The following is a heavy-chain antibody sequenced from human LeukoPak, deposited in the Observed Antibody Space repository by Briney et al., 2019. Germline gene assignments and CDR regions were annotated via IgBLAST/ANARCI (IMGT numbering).Heavy chain of an antibody. D-gene: IGHD2-2*01. V-gene: IGHV3-23*01. CDR2: ISGSGGST. CDR3: AKDSRPLYCSSTSCYSWFDP. Sequence: GGSLRPSCAASGFTFSSYAMSWVRQAPGKGLEWVSAISGSGGSTYYADSVKGRFTISRDNSKNTLYLQMNSLRAEDTAVYYCAKDSRPLYCSSTSCYSWFDPWGQGTLVTVSS. J-gene: IGHJ5*02. CDR1: GFTFSSYA.